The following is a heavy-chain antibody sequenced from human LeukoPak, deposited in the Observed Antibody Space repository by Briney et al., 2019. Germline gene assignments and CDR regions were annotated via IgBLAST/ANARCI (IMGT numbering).Heavy chain of an antibody. CDR1: GGSFSGYY. CDR3: ARHDDLYRYIDS. J-gene: IGHJ4*02. V-gene: IGHV4-34*01. Sequence: SETLSLTCAVYGGSFSGYYWSWIRQPPGKGLEWIGSISYSGSTYYNPSLKSRVTISVDTSKNQFSLKLGSVTAADTAVYYCARHDDLYRYIDSWGQGTLVTVSS. CDR2: ISYSGST. D-gene: IGHD1-26*01.